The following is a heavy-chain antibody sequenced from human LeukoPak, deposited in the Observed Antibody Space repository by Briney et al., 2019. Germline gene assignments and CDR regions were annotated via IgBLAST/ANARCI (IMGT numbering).Heavy chain of an antibody. V-gene: IGHV4-38-2*02. CDR3: AREIILLLVSEFDY. J-gene: IGHJ4*02. CDR2: IDHSGST. Sequence: PSETLSLTCTVSGYSISSGYYWGWIRQPPGKGLEWIGSIDHSGSTYYNPSLKSRDTISVDTSKNQFSLKLSSVTAADTAVYYCAREIILLLVSEFDYWGQGTLVTVSS. D-gene: IGHD2-15*01. CDR1: GYSISSGYY.